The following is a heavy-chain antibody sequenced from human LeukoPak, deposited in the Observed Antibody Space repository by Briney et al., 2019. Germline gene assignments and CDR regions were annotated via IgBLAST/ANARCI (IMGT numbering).Heavy chain of an antibody. V-gene: IGHV3-64*02. CDR1: GFTFSDYS. CDR2: INPNGGDT. J-gene: IGHJ4*02. CDR3: TRVVGYGHFDY. Sequence: GGSLRLSCTASGFTFSDYSMHWVRQAPGKGLEYVSAINPNGGDTYYADSVKGRFTISRDNSKNTLYLQMGSLGADDMAMYYCTRVVGYGHFDYWGQGTLVTVSS. D-gene: IGHD1-26*01.